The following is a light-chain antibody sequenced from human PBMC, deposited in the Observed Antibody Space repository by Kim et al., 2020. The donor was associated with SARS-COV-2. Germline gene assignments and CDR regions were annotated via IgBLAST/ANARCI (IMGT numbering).Light chain of an antibody. J-gene: IGLJ2*01. V-gene: IGLV3-9*01. Sequence: VSVALGQTARITCGENNMGSKNVHCYQQKPGQAPVLVIYRDSNRPSGIPERFSGSNSGSTATLTISRAQAGDEADYYCQVWDSSTVFGGGTQLTVL. CDR3: QVWDSSTV. CDR2: RDS. CDR1: NMGSKN.